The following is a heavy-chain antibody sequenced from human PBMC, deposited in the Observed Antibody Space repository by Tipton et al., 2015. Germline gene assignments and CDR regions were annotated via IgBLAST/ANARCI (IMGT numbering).Heavy chain of an antibody. J-gene: IGHJ4*02. D-gene: IGHD3-16*02. CDR2: IYHSGST. Sequence: TLSLTCTVSGGSISSSNCWSWVRQPPGKGLEWIGEIYHSGSTNYNPSLKSRVTISVDTSKTQFSLKVSSVTGADSVIYYCARARGRLVGLFDSWGQGSLVTVSS. V-gene: IGHV4-4*02. CDR3: ARARGRLVGLFDS. CDR1: GGSISSSNC.